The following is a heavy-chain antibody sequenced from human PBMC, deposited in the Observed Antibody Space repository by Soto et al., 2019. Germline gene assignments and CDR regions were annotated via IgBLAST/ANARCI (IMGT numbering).Heavy chain of an antibody. V-gene: IGHV4-59*01. CDR1: GGSISNYY. Sequence: SETLSLTCSVSGGSISNYYWSWIRQPPGKGLEWIGYIYYSGSTNYNPSLKSRVTISVDTSKNQFSLKLSSVTAADTAVYYCARDVLRFLEWSAQGFDPWGQGILVTVSS. J-gene: IGHJ5*02. CDR2: IYYSGST. CDR3: ARDVLRFLEWSAQGFDP. D-gene: IGHD3-3*01.